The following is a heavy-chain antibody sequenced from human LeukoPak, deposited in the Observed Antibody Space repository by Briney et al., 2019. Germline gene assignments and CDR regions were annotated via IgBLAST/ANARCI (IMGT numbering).Heavy chain of an antibody. CDR3: ARATGTKVPPGY. V-gene: IGHV4-34*01. CDR1: GGSFSGYY. Sequence: SETLSLTCAVYGGSFSGYYWSWIRQPRGKGLEWIGEINHSGRNNYNPSLKSRVTISVDTSKNQFSLKLSSVTAADTAVYYCARATGTKVPPGYWGQGTLVTVPS. J-gene: IGHJ4*02. D-gene: IGHD1-7*01. CDR2: INHSGRN.